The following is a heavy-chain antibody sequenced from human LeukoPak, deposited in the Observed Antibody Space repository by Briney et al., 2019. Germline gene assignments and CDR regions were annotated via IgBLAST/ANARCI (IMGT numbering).Heavy chain of an antibody. CDR1: GGSISSGGYY. Sequence: SETLSLTCTVSGGSISSGGYYWSWIRQHPGKGLEWIGYIYYSGSTYYNPSLKSRVTISVDTSKNQFSLKLSSVTAADTAVYYCARDSAWPYYGMDVWGQGTTVTVSS. CDR2: IYYSGST. V-gene: IGHV4-31*03. CDR3: ARDSAWPYYGMDV. J-gene: IGHJ6*02. D-gene: IGHD1-26*01.